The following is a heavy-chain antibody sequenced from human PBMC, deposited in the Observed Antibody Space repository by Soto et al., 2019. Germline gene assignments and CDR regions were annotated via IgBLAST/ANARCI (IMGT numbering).Heavy chain of an antibody. CDR2: IKQDGSDK. Sequence: VQLVESGGGLVQPGGSLRLSCVASGFTFSRFWMSWVRQAPGKGLEWVANIKQDGSDKNYVDFVKGRFTISRDNAKNSLFLQMSSLRADDTAVYYCARDLAGLDYWGQGTLVTVSS. V-gene: IGHV3-7*05. CDR1: GFTFSRFW. J-gene: IGHJ4*02. CDR3: ARDLAGLDY.